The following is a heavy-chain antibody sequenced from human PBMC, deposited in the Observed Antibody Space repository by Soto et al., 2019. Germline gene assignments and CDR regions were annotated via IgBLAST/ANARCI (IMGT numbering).Heavy chain of an antibody. CDR2: IYYSGST. Sequence: QVQLQESGPGLVKPSESLSLTCAVSGGSISSYYWSWIRQPPGKGLEWIGYIYYSGSTNYHPSRKSRVTIPVDTSKNQFSLKLTSVTAAATAVYYCARSRYTSGWWTPPFDYWGQGTLVTVSS. V-gene: IGHV4-59*01. CDR1: GGSISSYY. J-gene: IGHJ4*02. CDR3: ARSRYTSGWWTPPFDY. D-gene: IGHD6-19*01.